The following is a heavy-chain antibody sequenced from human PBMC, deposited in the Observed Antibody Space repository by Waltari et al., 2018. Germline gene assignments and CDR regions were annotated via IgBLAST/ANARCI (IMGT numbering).Heavy chain of an antibody. D-gene: IGHD3-22*01. V-gene: IGHV3-9*01. CDR1: GFTFDDYA. CDR2: SSWNSGSR. CDR3: AKELGYYDSSGSDAFDI. Sequence: EVQLVESGGGLVQPGRSLRLSCVASGFTFDDYAMHWVRQAPGKGLEWVSGSSWNSGSRGYADSVKGRFTITRDNAKNSLYLQMNSLRAEDTALYYCAKELGYYDSSGSDAFDIWGQGTMVTVSS. J-gene: IGHJ3*02.